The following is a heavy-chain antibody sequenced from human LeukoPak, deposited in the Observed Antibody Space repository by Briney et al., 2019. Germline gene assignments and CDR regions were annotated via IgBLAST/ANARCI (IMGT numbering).Heavy chain of an antibody. CDR3: ATERTVSNNY. D-gene: IGHD4-17*01. J-gene: IGHJ4*02. CDR1: GFTFSSYS. Sequence: GGSLRLSCAASGFTFSSYSMNWVRQAPGKGLEWVSGISWNSGSIGYADSVKGRFTISRDNAKNSLYLQMNSLRAEDTALYYCATERTVSNNYWGQGTLVTVSS. V-gene: IGHV3-9*01. CDR2: ISWNSGSI.